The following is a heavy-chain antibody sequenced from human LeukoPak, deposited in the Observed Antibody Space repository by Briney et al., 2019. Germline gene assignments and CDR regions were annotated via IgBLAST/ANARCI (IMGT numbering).Heavy chain of an antibody. Sequence: SETLSLTCAVYGGSFSGYYWSWIRQPPGKGLEWIGYIYYSGSTNYNPSLKSRVTISVDTSKNQFSLKLSSVTAADTAVYYCARDIVATLGAFDIWGQGTMVTVSS. CDR3: ARDIVATLGAFDI. CDR1: GGSFSGYY. D-gene: IGHD5-12*01. J-gene: IGHJ3*02. V-gene: IGHV4-59*01. CDR2: IYYSGST.